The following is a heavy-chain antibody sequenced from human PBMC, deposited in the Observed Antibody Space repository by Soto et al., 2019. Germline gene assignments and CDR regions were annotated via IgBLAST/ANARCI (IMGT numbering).Heavy chain of an antibody. V-gene: IGHV4-59*01. D-gene: IGHD3-10*01. Sequence: QVQLQESGPGLVKPSETLSLTCTVSGGSISSYYWSWIRQPPGKGLEWIGYIYYSGSTNYNPSLKSRVTVSVYTSKNPSSLKLSSVTAADTAVYYCARAGTTMVRGVIAGWFDPWGQGTLVTVSS. J-gene: IGHJ5*02. CDR2: IYYSGST. CDR1: GGSISSYY. CDR3: ARAGTTMVRGVIAGWFDP.